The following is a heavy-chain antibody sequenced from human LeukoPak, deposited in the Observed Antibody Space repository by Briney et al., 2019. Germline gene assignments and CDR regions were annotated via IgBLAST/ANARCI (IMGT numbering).Heavy chain of an antibody. D-gene: IGHD3-10*01. V-gene: IGHV1-46*01. Sequence: ASVKVSCKASGYIFTSYYMHWVRQAPGQGLEWMGIINPSGGSTSYAQKFQGRVTMTRDTSISTAYMELSRLRSDDTAVYYCASITMVRGVIKPRAPFDYWGQGTLVTVSS. J-gene: IGHJ4*02. CDR1: GYIFTSYY. CDR3: ASITMVRGVIKPRAPFDY. CDR2: INPSGGST.